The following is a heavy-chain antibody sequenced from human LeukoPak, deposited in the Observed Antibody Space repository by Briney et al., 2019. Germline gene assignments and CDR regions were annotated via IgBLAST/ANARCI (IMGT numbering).Heavy chain of an antibody. J-gene: IGHJ4*02. D-gene: IGHD6-13*01. CDR2: ISSSGSTI. CDR3: ARVDRRPGIAAAGPGY. V-gene: IGHV3-11*04. Sequence: GGSLRLSCAASGFTFSDYYMSWIRQAPGKGLEWVSYISSSGSTIYYADSVKGRFTISRDNAKNSLYLQMNSLRAEDTAVYYCARVDRRPGIAAAGPGYWGQGTLVTVSS. CDR1: GFTFSDYY.